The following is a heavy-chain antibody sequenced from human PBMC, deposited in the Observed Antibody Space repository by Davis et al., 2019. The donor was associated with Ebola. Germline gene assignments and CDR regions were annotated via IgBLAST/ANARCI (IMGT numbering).Heavy chain of an antibody. Sequence: SETLSLTCTVSGGSIGSYYWSWIRQPPGKGLEWIGYIYYSGSTNYNPSLKSRVTISVDTSKNQFSLKLSSVTAADTAVYYCARVRYYPFYYGMDVWGKGTTVTVSS. CDR2: IYYSGST. V-gene: IGHV4-59*01. CDR1: GGSIGSYY. CDR3: ARVRYYPFYYGMDV. D-gene: IGHD3-16*02. J-gene: IGHJ6*04.